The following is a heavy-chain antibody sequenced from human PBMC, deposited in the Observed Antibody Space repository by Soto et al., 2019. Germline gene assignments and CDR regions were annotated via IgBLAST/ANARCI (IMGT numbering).Heavy chain of an antibody. CDR1: GGSISTYTYY. CDR3: ACIGEHRVLRFYP. D-gene: IGHD3-10*01. J-gene: IGHJ5*02. Sequence: SETLSLTCTVSGGSISTYTYYWGWIRQPQGKELEWIATIYYSGSTNYNPSLKSRVNISLDTSKNQFSLKLSSVTAADTAVYYFACIGEHRVLRFYPWG. V-gene: IGHV4-39*01. CDR2: IYYSGST.